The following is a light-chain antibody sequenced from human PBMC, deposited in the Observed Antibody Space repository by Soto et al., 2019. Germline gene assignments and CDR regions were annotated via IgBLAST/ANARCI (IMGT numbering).Light chain of an antibody. V-gene: IGLV2-14*01. J-gene: IGLJ1*01. CDR1: SSDVGGYNY. CDR3: SSYTSSSTLEV. Sequence: QSVLTQPASVSGSPGQSITISCTGTSSDVGGYNYVSWYQQHPGKAPKLMIYDVSNRPSGVSNRFSGSKSGNTASLTISGLQAEDDADYYCSSYTSSSTLEVFGTGTKVTLL. CDR2: DVS.